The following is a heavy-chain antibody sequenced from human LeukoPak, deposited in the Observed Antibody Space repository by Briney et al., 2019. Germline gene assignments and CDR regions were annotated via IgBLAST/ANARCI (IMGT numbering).Heavy chain of an antibody. Sequence: GASVKVSCKASGYTFTGYYMHWVRQAPGQGLEWMGWINPNSGGTNYAQKFQGRVTVTRDTSISTAYMELSRLRSDDTAVYYCARVKSSSGWPYYFDYWGQGTLVTVSS. CDR2: INPNSGGT. CDR1: GYTFTGYY. J-gene: IGHJ4*02. D-gene: IGHD6-19*01. V-gene: IGHV1-2*02. CDR3: ARVKSSSGWPYYFDY.